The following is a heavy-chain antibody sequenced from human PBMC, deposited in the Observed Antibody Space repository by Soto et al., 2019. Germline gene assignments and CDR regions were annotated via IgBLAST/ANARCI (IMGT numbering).Heavy chain of an antibody. CDR1: GDTFSSYS. D-gene: IGHD4-4*01. V-gene: IGHV1-69*08. CDR3: ATDKDSIYDY. J-gene: IGHJ4*02. Sequence: QVHLVQSGAEVEKPGSSVKVSCKASGDTFSSYSFTWVRQAPGQGLEWMGRIIPILGITNYAQKFQGRVTITADKSTSTAYMELSSLRSEDTAVYYCATDKDSIYDYWGQGTLVTVSS. CDR2: IIPILGIT.